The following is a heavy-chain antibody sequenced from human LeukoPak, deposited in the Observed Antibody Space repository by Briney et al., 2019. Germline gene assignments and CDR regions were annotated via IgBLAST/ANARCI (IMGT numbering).Heavy chain of an antibody. Sequence: ASVKVSCKSSGYTFTGYYMHWVRQAPGQGLEWMGWINPNSGGTSYAQNFQGRVTMTSDTSIRTAYMELRRLTFDDTAVYYCAREDLGYWGQGTLVTVSS. CDR1: GYTFTGYY. V-gene: IGHV1-2*02. J-gene: IGHJ4*02. CDR3: AREDLGY. CDR2: INPNSGGT.